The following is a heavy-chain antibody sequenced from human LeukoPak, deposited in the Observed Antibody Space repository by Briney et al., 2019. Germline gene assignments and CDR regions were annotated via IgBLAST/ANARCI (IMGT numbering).Heavy chain of an antibody. Sequence: SETLSLTCTVSGYSISSGYYWGWIRQPPGKGLEWIGSIYHSGSTYYNPSLKRRVTISVDTSKNQFSLKLSSVTAADTAVYYCARQTGSGLFILPGGQGTLVTVSS. D-gene: IGHD3/OR15-3a*01. CDR2: IYHSGST. V-gene: IGHV4-38-2*02. J-gene: IGHJ4*02. CDR3: ARQTGSGLFILP. CDR1: GYSISSGYY.